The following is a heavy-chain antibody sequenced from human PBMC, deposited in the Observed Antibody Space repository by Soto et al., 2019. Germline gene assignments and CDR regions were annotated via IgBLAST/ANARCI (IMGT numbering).Heavy chain of an antibody. CDR3: ARERYCSSFSCNRDYYYGMDV. Sequence: ASVKVSCKASGYTFTSYGISWVRQAPGQGLEWMGWISAYNGNTNYAQKLQGRVTMTTDTSTSTAHMELRSLRSDDTAVYYCARERYCSSFSCNRDYYYGMDVWGQRTTVTVSS. CDR1: GYTFTSYG. J-gene: IGHJ6*02. V-gene: IGHV1-18*01. CDR2: ISAYNGNT. D-gene: IGHD2-2*01.